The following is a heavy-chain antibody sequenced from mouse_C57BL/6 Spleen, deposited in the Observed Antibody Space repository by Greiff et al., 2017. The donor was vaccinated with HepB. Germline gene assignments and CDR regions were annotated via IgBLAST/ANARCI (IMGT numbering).Heavy chain of an antibody. V-gene: IGHV3-6*01. Sequence: EVQLVESGPGLVKPSQSLSLTCSVTGYSITSGYYWNWIRQFPGNKLEWMGYISYDGSNNYNPSLKNRISITRDTSKNQFFLKLNSVTTEDTATYYCARIANWGAWFAYWGQGTLVTVSA. CDR1: GYSITSGYY. CDR3: ARIANWGAWFAY. J-gene: IGHJ3*01. CDR2: ISYDGSN. D-gene: IGHD4-1*01.